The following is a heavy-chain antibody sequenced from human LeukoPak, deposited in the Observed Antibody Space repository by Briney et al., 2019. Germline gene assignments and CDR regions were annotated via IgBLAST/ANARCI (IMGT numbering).Heavy chain of an antibody. J-gene: IGHJ4*02. V-gene: IGHV3-23*01. CDR1: GFTFSSYW. CDR3: AKRGVTGYKEAFDY. D-gene: IGHD3-9*01. CDR2: ISGSGGST. Sequence: GGSLRLSCAASGFTFSSYWMSWVRQAPGKGLEWVPAISGSGGSTYYADSVEGRFTISRDNSKNTLHLQMNSLRAEDTAVYYCAKRGVTGYKEAFDYWGQGTLVTVSS.